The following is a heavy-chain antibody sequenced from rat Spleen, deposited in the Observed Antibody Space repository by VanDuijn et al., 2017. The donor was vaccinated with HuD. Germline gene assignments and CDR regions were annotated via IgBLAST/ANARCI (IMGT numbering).Heavy chain of an antibody. CDR3: AGRGDWGFAY. Sequence: EVQLVESDGGLVQPGRSLKLSCAASGFTFSDYYMAWVRQAPTKGLEWVATISYDGSSTYYRDSVKGRFTISRDNAKSTLYLQMDSLRSEDTATYYCAGRGDWGFAYWGQGTLVTVSS. CDR2: ISYDGSST. V-gene: IGHV5-29*01. D-gene: IGHD5-1*01. J-gene: IGHJ3*01. CDR1: GFTFSDYY.